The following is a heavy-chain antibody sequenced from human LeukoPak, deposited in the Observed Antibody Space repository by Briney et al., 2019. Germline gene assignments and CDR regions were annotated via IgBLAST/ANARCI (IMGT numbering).Heavy chain of an antibody. V-gene: IGHV4-4*07. CDR2: VYTSGIT. D-gene: IGHD3-9*01. CDR1: GGFINNY. J-gene: IGHJ6*03. CDR3: ARHNGFDRGYYYYMDV. Sequence: SETLSFTCTVSGGFINNYWSWIRQPAGKGLEWIGRVYTSGITNYNPSLKSRITMSVDTSKNQFSLKLTSVTAADTAVYYCARHNGFDRGYYYYMDVWGKGTTVTVPS.